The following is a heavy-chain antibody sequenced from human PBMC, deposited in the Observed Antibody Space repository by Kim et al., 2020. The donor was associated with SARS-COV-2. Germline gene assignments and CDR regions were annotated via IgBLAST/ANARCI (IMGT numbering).Heavy chain of an antibody. D-gene: IGHD2-15*01. CDR3: AKSVSGNLGARGPSSH. CDR2: ISGSGGST. CDR1: GFTFSSYA. J-gene: IGHJ4*02. Sequence: GGSLRLSCAASGFTFSSYAMSWVRQAPGKGLEWVSAISGSGGSTYYADSVKGRFTISRDNSKNTLYLQMNSLRAEDTAVYYCAKSVSGNLGARGPSSHWGQGTLVTVSS. V-gene: IGHV3-23*01.